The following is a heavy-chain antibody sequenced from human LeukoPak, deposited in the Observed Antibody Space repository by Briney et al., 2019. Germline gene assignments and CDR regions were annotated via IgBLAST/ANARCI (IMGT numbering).Heavy chain of an antibody. J-gene: IGHJ4*02. CDR2: ISGGGITT. V-gene: IGHV3-23*01. CDR1: GFTFSNYA. CDR3: PRQSYASGWNPFDH. D-gene: IGHD6-19*01. Sequence: PGGSLRLSCAGSGFTFSNYAMSWVRQAPGKGLEWVSSISGGGITTYYADSAKGRFTISRDNSKNTMFLQMNSLRVDDTAVYYCPRQSYASGWNPFDHWGQGILDTVSS.